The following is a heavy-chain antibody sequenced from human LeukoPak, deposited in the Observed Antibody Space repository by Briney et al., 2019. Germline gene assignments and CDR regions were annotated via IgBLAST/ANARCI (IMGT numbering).Heavy chain of an antibody. J-gene: IGHJ5*02. D-gene: IGHD2-15*01. V-gene: IGHV1-2*06. CDR3: ARDLLMVGPANWVDP. CDR2: INPKSGGT. Sequence: GASVKVSCKASGYSFTGYHMHWVRQAPGQGLEWMGRINPKSGGTNYAQKFQGRVTMARDSAISTAYMELSRLRSDDTAVYYCARDLLMVGPANWVDPWGQGTLVTVSS. CDR1: GYSFTGYH.